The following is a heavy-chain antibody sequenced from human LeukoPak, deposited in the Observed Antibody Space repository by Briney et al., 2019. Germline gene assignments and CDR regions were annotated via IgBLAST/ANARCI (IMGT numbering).Heavy chain of an antibody. J-gene: IGHJ4*02. CDR1: GFTFDDYA. D-gene: IGHD2-15*01. CDR2: ISWNSGSI. V-gene: IGHV3-9*01. Sequence: GGSLRLSCAASGFTFDDYAMHWVRQAPGKGLEWVSGISWNSGSIGYADSVKGRFTISRDNAKNSLYLQMNSLRAEDTALYYCAKGRRYCSGGSCYFADYWGQGTLVTVSS. CDR3: AKGRRYCSGGSCYFADY.